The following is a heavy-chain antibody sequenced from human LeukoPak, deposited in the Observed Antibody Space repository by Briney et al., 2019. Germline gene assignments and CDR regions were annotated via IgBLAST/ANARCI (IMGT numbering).Heavy chain of an antibody. CDR2: ISWNSGKI. Sequence: GGSLRLSCAASGITVSTFWMHWVRQAPGEGLEWVSGISWNSGKIAYADSVKGRFTISRDNAKNSLYLQMNNLRAEDTAWYYCAKQGAWGQGTLVTVSS. J-gene: IGHJ5*02. CDR3: AKQGA. CDR1: GITVSTFW. V-gene: IGHV3-9*01.